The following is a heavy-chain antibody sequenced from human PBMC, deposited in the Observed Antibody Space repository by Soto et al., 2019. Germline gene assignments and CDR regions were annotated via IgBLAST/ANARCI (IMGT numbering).Heavy chain of an antibody. V-gene: IGHV3-30-3*01. D-gene: IGHD2-8*01. CDR1: GFTFSSYA. J-gene: IGHJ6*02. Sequence: VGSLRLSCAASGFTFSSYAMHWVRQAPGKGLEWVAVISYDGSNKYYADSVKGRFTISRDNSKNTLYLQMNSLRAEDTAVYYCARDQYDGMDVWGQGTTVTVSS. CDR2: ISYDGSNK. CDR3: ARDQYDGMDV.